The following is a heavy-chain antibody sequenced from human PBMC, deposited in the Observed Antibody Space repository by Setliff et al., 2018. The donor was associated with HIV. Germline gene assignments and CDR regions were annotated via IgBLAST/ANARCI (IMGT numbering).Heavy chain of an antibody. J-gene: IGHJ5*02. CDR1: GGTFNNLA. D-gene: IGHD3-10*01. V-gene: IGHV1-69*13. CDR2: FIPLFGTT. Sequence: ASVKVSCKASGGTFNNLAISWVRQAPGQGLEWMGEFIPLFGTTNYAQKFQGRVSFTADASTNTAYMELSSLRSEDTAVFYCGRGKHYSSGSPPLYGSWGQGTLVTVSS. CDR3: GRGKHYSSGSPPLYGS.